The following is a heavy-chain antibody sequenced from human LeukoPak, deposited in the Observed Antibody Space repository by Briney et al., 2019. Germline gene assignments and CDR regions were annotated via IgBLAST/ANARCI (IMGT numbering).Heavy chain of an antibody. CDR2: IYTSGST. D-gene: IGHD5-24*01. Sequence: SETLSLTCTVSGGSISSGSYYWSWIRQPAGKGLEWIGRIYTSGSTNYNPSLKSRVTISVDTSKNQFSLKLSSVTAADTAVYYRARRSRDGYSSFDCWGQGTLVTVSS. V-gene: IGHV4-61*02. CDR1: GGSISSGSYY. J-gene: IGHJ4*02. CDR3: ARRSRDGYSSFDC.